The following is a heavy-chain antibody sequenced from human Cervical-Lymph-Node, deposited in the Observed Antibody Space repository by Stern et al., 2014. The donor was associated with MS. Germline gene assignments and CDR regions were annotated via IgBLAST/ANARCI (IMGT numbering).Heavy chain of an antibody. CDR1: GDSVSSNSAA. Sequence: QVQLMQSGPGLVKPSQTLSLTCAISGDSVSSNSAAWNWIRQSPSRGLEWLGRTYYRSKGYNDYAYNDYAVSVKSRITINPDTSKNQFSLQLNSVTPEDTAVYYCARSMYGVFDYWGQGTLVTVSS. J-gene: IGHJ4*02. CDR2: TYYRSKGYNDYAYN. V-gene: IGHV6-1*01. D-gene: IGHD2-8*01. CDR3: ARSMYGVFDY.